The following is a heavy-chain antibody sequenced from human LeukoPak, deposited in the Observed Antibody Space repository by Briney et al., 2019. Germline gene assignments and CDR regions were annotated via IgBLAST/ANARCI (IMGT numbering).Heavy chain of an antibody. V-gene: IGHV3-23*01. CDR3: ARDYDFHASPFDY. CDR1: GFTFSSYA. CDR2: ISGSGGST. J-gene: IGHJ4*02. Sequence: GGSLRLSCAASGFTFSSYAMSWVRQAPGKGLEWVSAISGSGGSTYYADTVKGRFTISRDNSKNTLYLQMNSLRAEDTAVYYCARDYDFHASPFDYWGQGTLVTVSS. D-gene: IGHD3-3*01.